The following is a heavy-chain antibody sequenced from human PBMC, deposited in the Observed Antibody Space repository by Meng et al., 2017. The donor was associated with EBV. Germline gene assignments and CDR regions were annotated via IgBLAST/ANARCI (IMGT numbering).Heavy chain of an antibody. D-gene: IGHD6-6*01. J-gene: IGHJ4*02. CDR2: IYWDDDK. Sequence: QITLKDAGRTPVKHHQTLTLACTFSGFSLSTRGVGVGWIRQPPGKALEWLALIYWDDDKRYSPSLKSRLTITKDTSKNQVVLTMTNMDPVDAATYYCAHIIAARPFDYWGQGTLVTVSS. CDR3: AHIIAARPFDY. CDR1: GFSLSTRGVG. V-gene: IGHV2-5*02.